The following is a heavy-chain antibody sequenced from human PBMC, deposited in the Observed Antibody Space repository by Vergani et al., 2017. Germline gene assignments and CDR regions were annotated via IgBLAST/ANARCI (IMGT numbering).Heavy chain of an antibody. CDR1: GYTFTDHY. J-gene: IGHJ6*02. D-gene: IGHD4-17*01. CDR2: VDPEDGET. Sequence: EVQLVQSGAEVKKPGATMQISCKVSGYTFTDHYMQWVKQAPGKGLEWMGLVDPEDGETIYAEKFKGRVTIAADTSTDTAHLELSSLRSEDTAVYYCATPQTVTTGGMEVWGQGTTVIVSS. V-gene: IGHV1-69-2*01. CDR3: ATPQTVTTGGMEV.